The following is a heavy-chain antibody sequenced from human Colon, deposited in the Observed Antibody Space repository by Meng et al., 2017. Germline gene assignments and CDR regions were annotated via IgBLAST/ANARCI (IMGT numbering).Heavy chain of an antibody. Sequence: QLEQWGAGLLKPSETLSLTCAVDGGSFSGYYWSWIRQTPGKGLEWLGEINYSGSTDYNPSLKSRVTMSVDTSKNQFSLKLSSVTAVDTAVYYCARKRDGYNPFDDWGQGTLVTVSS. V-gene: IGHV4-34*01. D-gene: IGHD5-24*01. CDR3: ARKRDGYNPFDD. CDR1: GGSFSGYY. CDR2: INYSGST. J-gene: IGHJ4*02.